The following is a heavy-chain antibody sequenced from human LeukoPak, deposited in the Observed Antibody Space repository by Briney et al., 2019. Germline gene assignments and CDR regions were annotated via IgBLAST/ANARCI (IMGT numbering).Heavy chain of an antibody. D-gene: IGHD3-10*01. Sequence: SQTLSLTCAISGDSVSSNDARWNWITQSPSRGLEWLGRTFYRSQWYYDYAVSVNSRITINPDTSNHQFSLQLNSVTPEDTAVYYCAREGTLVRGVMIAFDYWGHRTLGTVSS. J-gene: IGHJ4*01. CDR2: TFYRSQWYY. CDR1: GDSVSSNDAR. V-gene: IGHV6-1*01. CDR3: AREGTLVRGVMIAFDY.